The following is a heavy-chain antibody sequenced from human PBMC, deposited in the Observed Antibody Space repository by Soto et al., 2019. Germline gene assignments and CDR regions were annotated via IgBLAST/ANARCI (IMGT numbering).Heavy chain of an antibody. D-gene: IGHD2-21*01. V-gene: IGHV3-74*01. J-gene: IGHJ5*02. CDR3: ARDLPPVYSGGDS. CDR2: IDSDGGSI. CDR1: GFTFSDYW. Sequence: EVQLVQSGGGLVQPGGSLRLSCVASGFTFSDYWMHWVRQATGEGLVWVSHIDSDGGSISYADSVKGRFTISRDNAKNTLYLQMNSLRAEDSAVYYCARDLPPVYSGGDSWGQGTQVAVSS.